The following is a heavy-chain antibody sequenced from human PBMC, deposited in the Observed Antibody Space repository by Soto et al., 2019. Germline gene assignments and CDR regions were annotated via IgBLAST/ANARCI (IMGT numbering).Heavy chain of an antibody. CDR3: AKERTVTTYWYFDL. J-gene: IGHJ2*01. D-gene: IGHD4-17*01. Sequence: VQLVESGGGVVQPGRSLRLSCAASGFTFSSYGMHWVRQAPGKGLEWVAVISYDGSNKYYADSVKGRFTISRDNSKNTLYLQMNSLRAEDTAVYYCAKERTVTTYWYFDLWGRGTPVTVSS. CDR1: GFTFSSYG. CDR2: ISYDGSNK. V-gene: IGHV3-30*18.